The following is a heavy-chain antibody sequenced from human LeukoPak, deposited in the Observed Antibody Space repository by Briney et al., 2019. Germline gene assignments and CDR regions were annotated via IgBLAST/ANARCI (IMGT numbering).Heavy chain of an antibody. CDR2: IDHSGRT. CDR3: ARELSSSAIEH. Sequence: PSETLSLTCAVYGGSFSGYYWSWIRQPPGKGLEWIGEIDHSGRTNSNASLKGRVTISVDTSKKQFSLKLSSVTAADTAVYYCARELSSSAIEHWGQGTLVTVSS. V-gene: IGHV4-34*01. J-gene: IGHJ1*01. D-gene: IGHD6-6*01. CDR1: GGSFSGYY.